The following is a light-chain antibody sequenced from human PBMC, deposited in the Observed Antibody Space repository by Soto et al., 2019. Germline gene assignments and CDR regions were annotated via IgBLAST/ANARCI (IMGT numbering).Light chain of an antibody. CDR3: QQCYSTPYT. Sequence: DIVMTQSPDSLAVSLGERATINCKSSQSVLSTSNNKNYLAWYQQKPGQPPRLLIYWASTRESGVPDRFSGSGSGTDFTLTIRNLQAEDVAVYYCQQCYSTPYTFGQGTKLEI. CDR2: WAS. V-gene: IGKV4-1*01. CDR1: QSVLSTSNNKNY. J-gene: IGKJ2*01.